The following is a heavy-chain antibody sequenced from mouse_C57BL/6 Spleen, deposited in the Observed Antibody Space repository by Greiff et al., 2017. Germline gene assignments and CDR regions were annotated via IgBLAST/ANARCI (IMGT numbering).Heavy chain of an antibody. J-gene: IGHJ4*01. CDR2: ISSGGDYI. V-gene: IGHV5-9-1*02. CDR3: TRGGRGGAMDY. Sequence: EVMLVESGEGLVKPGGSLKLSCAASGFTFSSYAMSWVRQTPEKRLEWVAYISSGGDYIYYADTVKGRFTISRDNARNTLYLQMSSLKSEDTAMYYCTRGGRGGAMDYWGQGTSVTVSS. CDR1: GFTFSSYA.